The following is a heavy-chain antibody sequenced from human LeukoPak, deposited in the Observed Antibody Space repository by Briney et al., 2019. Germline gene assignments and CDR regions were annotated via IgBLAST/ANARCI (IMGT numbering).Heavy chain of an antibody. J-gene: IGHJ3*02. CDR1: GYTLTELS. CDR2: FDPEDGET. V-gene: IGHV1-24*01. CDR3: ATARDSGSYSGI. D-gene: IGHD1-26*01. Sequence: ASVKVSCKVSGYTLTELSMHWVRQAPGEGLEWMGGFDPEDGETIYAQKFQGRVTMTEDTSTDTAYMELSSLRSEDTAVYYCATARDSGSYSGIWGQGTMVTVSS.